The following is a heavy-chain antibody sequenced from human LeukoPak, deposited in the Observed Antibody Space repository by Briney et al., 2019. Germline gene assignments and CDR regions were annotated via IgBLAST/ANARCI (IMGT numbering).Heavy chain of an antibody. J-gene: IGHJ4*02. CDR2: ISGSGGST. CDR3: AKDPYYYDSSGYYSHPFDY. V-gene: IGHV3-23*01. D-gene: IGHD3-22*01. Sequence: GGSLRLSCAASGFTFSSYAMSWVRQAPGKGLEWVSAISGSGGSTYYADSVKGRFTISRDNSKNTLYLQMNSLRAEDTAVYYCAKDPYYYDSSGYYSHPFDYWGQGTLVTVSS. CDR1: GFTFSSYA.